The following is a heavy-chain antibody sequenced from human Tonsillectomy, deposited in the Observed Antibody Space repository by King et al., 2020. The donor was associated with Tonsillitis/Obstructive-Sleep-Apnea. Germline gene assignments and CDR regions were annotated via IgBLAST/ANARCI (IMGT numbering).Heavy chain of an antibody. Sequence: VQLVQSGAEVKKPGASVKVSCKASGYTFTSYAMDWVRQAPGQRLEWMGWINAGNGNTKYSQKFQGRVTITRDTSASTAYMELSSLRSEDTAVYYCAREGPAATRLGPYFDYWGQGTLVTVSS. V-gene: IGHV1-3*01. CDR2: INAGNGNT. D-gene: IGHD2-2*01. CDR1: GYTFTSYA. CDR3: AREGPAATRLGPYFDY. J-gene: IGHJ4*02.